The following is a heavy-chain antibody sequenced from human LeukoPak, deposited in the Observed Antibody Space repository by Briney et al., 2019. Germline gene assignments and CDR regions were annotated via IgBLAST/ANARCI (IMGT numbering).Heavy chain of an antibody. D-gene: IGHD5-12*01. Sequence: ASVKVSCKASGYTFTSYGISWVRQAPGQGLEWMGRISAYNGNTNYAQKFQGRVTMTRDTSISTAYMELSRLRSDDTAVYYCASHSGYDPWDYWGQGTLVTVSS. CDR2: ISAYNGNT. V-gene: IGHV1-18*01. J-gene: IGHJ4*02. CDR1: GYTFTSYG. CDR3: ASHSGYDPWDY.